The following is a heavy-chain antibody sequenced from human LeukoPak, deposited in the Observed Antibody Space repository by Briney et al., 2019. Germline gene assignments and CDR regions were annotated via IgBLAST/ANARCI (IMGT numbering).Heavy chain of an antibody. D-gene: IGHD6-6*01. CDR1: GFTFSSYE. J-gene: IGHJ6*02. Sequence: PGGSLRLSCAASGFTFSSYEMNWVRQAPGKGLEWVSYISSSGSTIYYADSVKGRFTSSRDNAKNSLHLQMNSLRAEDTAVYYCAGSLSIAARRGMDVWGQGTTVTVSS. V-gene: IGHV3-48*03. CDR2: ISSSGSTI. CDR3: AGSLSIAARRGMDV.